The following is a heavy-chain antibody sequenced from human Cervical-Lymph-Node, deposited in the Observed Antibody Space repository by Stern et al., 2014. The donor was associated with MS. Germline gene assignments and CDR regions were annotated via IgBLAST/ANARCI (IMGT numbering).Heavy chain of an antibody. CDR3: AKDAEFRYYYDSSGYSEYFQH. Sequence: EVQLEESGGGLVQPGGSLRLSCAASGFTFSSYAMSWVRQAPGKGLEWVSAISGSGGSTYYADSVKGRFTISRDNSKNTLYLQMNSLRAEDTAVYYCAKDAEFRYYYDSSGYSEYFQHWGQGTLVTVSS. D-gene: IGHD3-22*01. V-gene: IGHV3-23*04. J-gene: IGHJ1*01. CDR1: GFTFSSYA. CDR2: ISGSGGST.